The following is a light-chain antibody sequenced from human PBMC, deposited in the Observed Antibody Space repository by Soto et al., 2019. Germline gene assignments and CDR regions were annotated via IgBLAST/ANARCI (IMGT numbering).Light chain of an antibody. CDR1: QGINIW. CDR2: GAS. J-gene: IGKJ4*01. Sequence: DIQLTQSPSSVSASVGDRVTITCRASQGINIWLAWYQQKPGKAPTFLIYGASSLHSGVPSRFSGSGSGTDFTLTISSLQPEDFATYYCQQGNSFPLTFGGGTKVEMK. CDR3: QQGNSFPLT. V-gene: IGKV1-12*01.